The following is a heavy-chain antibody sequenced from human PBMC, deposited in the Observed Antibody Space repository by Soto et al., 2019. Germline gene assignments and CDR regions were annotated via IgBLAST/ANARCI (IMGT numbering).Heavy chain of an antibody. J-gene: IGHJ5*02. CDR3: ATSNWFDP. CDR2: IYYSGST. V-gene: IGHV4-39*01. CDR1: GGSISSRGYY. Sequence: QLQLQESGPGLVKPSETLSLTCTGSGGSISSRGYYWGWIRQPPGKGLEWIGTIYYSGSTYYNPSLKSRVTISVDTSQNQFSLKLSSVTAADTAVYYCATSNWFDPWGKGTLVTVSS.